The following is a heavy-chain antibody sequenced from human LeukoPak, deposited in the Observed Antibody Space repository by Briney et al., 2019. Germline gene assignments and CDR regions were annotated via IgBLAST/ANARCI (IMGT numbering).Heavy chain of an antibody. Sequence: GGSLRLSCAASGFTFSSYGMHGVRQARGRGGEGVAVISYDGSNKYYADSVKGRFTISRDNSKNTLYLQMNSLRAEDTAVYYCAKMLSITMVRGVAGFDYWGQGTLVTVSS. D-gene: IGHD3-10*01. J-gene: IGHJ4*02. CDR3: AKMLSITMVRGVAGFDY. CDR1: GFTFSSYG. CDR2: ISYDGSNK. V-gene: IGHV3-30*18.